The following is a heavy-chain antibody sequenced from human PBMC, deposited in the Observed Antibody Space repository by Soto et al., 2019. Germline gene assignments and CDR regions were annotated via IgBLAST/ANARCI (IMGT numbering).Heavy chain of an antibody. J-gene: IGHJ6*03. CDR3: ARLLYDFWSGYYEDYYYYMEV. D-gene: IGHD3-3*01. V-gene: IGHV5-51*01. Sequence: GESLKISCKGSGYSFTSYWIGWVRQMPGKGLEWMGIIYPGDSDTRYSPSFQGQVTISANKSISTAYLQWSSLEASDTAMYYCARLLYDFWSGYYEDYYYYMEVWGKGTTVTVSS. CDR2: IYPGDSDT. CDR1: GYSFTSYW.